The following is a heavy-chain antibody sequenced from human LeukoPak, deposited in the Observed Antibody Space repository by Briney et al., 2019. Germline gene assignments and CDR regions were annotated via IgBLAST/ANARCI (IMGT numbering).Heavy chain of an antibody. Sequence: ASETLSLTCTVSGGSISSYYWSWIRQPPGKGLEWIGSIYYSGSTYYNPSLKSRVTISVDTSKNQFSLKLSSVTAADTAVYYCASILTAYNWFDPWGQGTLVTVSS. V-gene: IGHV4-39*07. J-gene: IGHJ5*02. D-gene: IGHD7-27*01. CDR1: GGSISSYY. CDR2: IYYSGST. CDR3: ASILTAYNWFDP.